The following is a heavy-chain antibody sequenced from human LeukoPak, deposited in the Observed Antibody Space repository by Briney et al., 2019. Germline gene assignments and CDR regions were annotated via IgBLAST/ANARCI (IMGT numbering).Heavy chain of an antibody. V-gene: IGHV4-34*01. CDR1: GGSFSGYY. Sequence: PSETLSLTCAVHGGSFSGYYWSWIRQPPGKGLEWIGEINHSGSTNYNPSLKSRVTISVDTSKNQFSLKLSSVTAADTAVYYCARGRGYCSSTSCSKFDPWGQGTLVTVSS. CDR2: INHSGST. J-gene: IGHJ5*02. CDR3: ARGRGYCSSTSCSKFDP. D-gene: IGHD2-2*01.